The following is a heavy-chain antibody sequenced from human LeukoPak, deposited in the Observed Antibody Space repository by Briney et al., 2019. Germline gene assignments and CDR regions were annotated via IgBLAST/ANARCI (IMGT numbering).Heavy chain of an antibody. D-gene: IGHD1-1*01. J-gene: IGHJ5*02. Sequence: GGSLRLSCAASGFTFSTYSINWVRQAPGKGLEWVSSISSSSSYIYYADSVKGRFTISRDNAKNSLYLQMNSLRAEDTAVYYCARAKWVGTTDNWFDPWGQGTLVTVSS. CDR2: ISSSSSYI. CDR1: GFTFSTYS. V-gene: IGHV3-21*01. CDR3: ARAKWVGTTDNWFDP.